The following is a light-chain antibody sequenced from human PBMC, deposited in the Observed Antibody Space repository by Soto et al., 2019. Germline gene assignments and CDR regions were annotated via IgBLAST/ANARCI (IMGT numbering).Light chain of an antibody. Sequence: DIQMTQSPSTLSASVGDRVTITCRASQSISVWLAWYQQKPGKAPKVLIYDASRLESGVPSRFSGSGSGTEFTLTISSLQPADFATYYCQQYQSYSRTFGQGTKVDNK. V-gene: IGKV1-5*01. CDR2: DAS. CDR3: QQYQSYSRT. CDR1: QSISVW. J-gene: IGKJ1*01.